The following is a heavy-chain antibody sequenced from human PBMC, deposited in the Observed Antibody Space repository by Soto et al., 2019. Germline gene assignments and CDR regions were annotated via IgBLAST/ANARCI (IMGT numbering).Heavy chain of an antibody. CDR2: IYYSGST. CDR3: ARAVTIFGVVIMGGGDAFDI. V-gene: IGHV4-59*08. D-gene: IGHD3-3*01. Sequence: QVQLQESGPGLVKPSETLSLTCTVSGGSISSYYWSWIRQPPGKGLEWIGYIYYSGSTNYNPSLQSRVTLSVETSKNQFPMKLTSVTAADTAVYYCARAVTIFGVVIMGGGDAFDIGGQGTMVTVSS. CDR1: GGSISSYY. J-gene: IGHJ3*02.